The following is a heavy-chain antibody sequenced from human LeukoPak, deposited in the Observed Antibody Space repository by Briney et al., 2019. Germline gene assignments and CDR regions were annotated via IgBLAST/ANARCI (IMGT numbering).Heavy chain of an antibody. V-gene: IGHV3-7*03. Sequence: GGSLRLSCAGSAFIFSGHWMNWVRQTPGKGLEWVASIKEDGSERQYVDSVKGRFSISRDNTKGSLFLQLNSLRAEDTAVYYCARGPYGDDSNGNYGMDVWGQGTTVTVSS. D-gene: IGHD4-17*01. CDR1: AFIFSGHW. CDR3: ARGPYGDDSNGNYGMDV. J-gene: IGHJ6*02. CDR2: IKEDGSER.